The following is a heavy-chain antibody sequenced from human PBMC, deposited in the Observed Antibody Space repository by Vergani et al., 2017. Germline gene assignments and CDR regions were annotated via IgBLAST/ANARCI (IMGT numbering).Heavy chain of an antibody. D-gene: IGHD3-10*01. CDR1: GSPVSSNS. Sequence: EVQLVESGGGLVQPGGSLNLSWEASGSPVSSNSMSWVLQAQGKGLEWVAVIYSGGSTYYADSVKGRFTISRDNSKNTLYLQMNSLRAEDTAVYYCARGRYYGSGSSYWGQGTLVTVSS. CDR3: ARGRYYGSGSSY. V-gene: IGHV3-66*02. J-gene: IGHJ4*02. CDR2: IYSGGST.